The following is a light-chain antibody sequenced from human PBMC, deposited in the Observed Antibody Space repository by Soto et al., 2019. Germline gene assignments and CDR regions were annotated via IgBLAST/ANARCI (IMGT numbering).Light chain of an antibody. J-gene: IGKJ1*01. V-gene: IGKV3-15*01. CDR1: QSVSSN. CDR3: QQYYSTPWT. CDR2: GAS. Sequence: EIVMTQSLATLSVSPGERATLSFRASQSVSSNLAWYQQTPGQAPRLLIYGASTRATGIPARFSGSGSGTEFTLTISSLQSEDFAVYYCQQYYSTPWTFGQGTKVDI.